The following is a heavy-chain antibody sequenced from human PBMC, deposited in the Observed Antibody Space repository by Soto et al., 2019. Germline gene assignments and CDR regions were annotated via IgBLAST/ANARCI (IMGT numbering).Heavy chain of an antibody. CDR3: ARWISGSYSEDWFDP. CDR2: ISADNAKT. J-gene: IGHJ5*02. D-gene: IGHD1-26*01. CDR1: AYTFTRYD. Sequence: ASVKVSCKASAYTFTRYDITWVRQAPGQGLEWMGWISADNAKTKYAQKIQGRVTMTTDTSTSTAYMELRSLTSEDTAVYYCARWISGSYSEDWFDPWGQGTLVTVSS. V-gene: IGHV1-18*04.